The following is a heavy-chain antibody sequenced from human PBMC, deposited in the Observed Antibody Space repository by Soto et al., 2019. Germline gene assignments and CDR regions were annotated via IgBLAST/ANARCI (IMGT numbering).Heavy chain of an antibody. Sequence: QVQLVESGGGVVQPGRSLRLSCAASGFTFSSYGMHWVSQAPGKGLEWVAVISYDGSNKYYADSVKGRFTISRDNSKNTLYLQMNSLRAEDTAVYYCAKVAESGAFDIWGQGTMVTVSS. V-gene: IGHV3-30*18. CDR2: ISYDGSNK. J-gene: IGHJ3*02. D-gene: IGHD2-15*01. CDR3: AKVAESGAFDI. CDR1: GFTFSSYG.